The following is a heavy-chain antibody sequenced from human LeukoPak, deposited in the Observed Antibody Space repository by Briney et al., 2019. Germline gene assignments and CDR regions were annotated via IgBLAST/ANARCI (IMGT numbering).Heavy chain of an antibody. CDR2: IKEDGSEK. CDR3: ASKGGSFTISGVLYNDAFAI. V-gene: IGHV3-7*01. J-gene: IGHJ3*02. D-gene: IGHD3-3*01. CDR1: GFTFSSYS. Sequence: GGSLRLSCAASGFTFSSYSMNWVRQAPGKGLEWVANIKEDGSEKNYVDSAKGRFTISRDNAKNSPYLQMNNLRAEDTAVYYCASKGGSFTISGVLYNDAFAIWGQGTMVTVSA.